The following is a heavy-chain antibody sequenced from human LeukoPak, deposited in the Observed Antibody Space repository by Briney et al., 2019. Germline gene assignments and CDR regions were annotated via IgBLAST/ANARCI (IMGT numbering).Heavy chain of an antibody. Sequence: ASVKVSCKASGYTFTGYYMHWVRQAPGQGLEWMGWINPNSGGTNYAQEFQGRVTMTRDTSISTAYMELSRLRSDDTAVYYCAIYDFWSGPYQAPIDYWGQGTLVTVSS. D-gene: IGHD3-3*01. CDR2: INPNSGGT. CDR3: AIYDFWSGPYQAPIDY. J-gene: IGHJ4*02. V-gene: IGHV1-2*02. CDR1: GYTFTGYY.